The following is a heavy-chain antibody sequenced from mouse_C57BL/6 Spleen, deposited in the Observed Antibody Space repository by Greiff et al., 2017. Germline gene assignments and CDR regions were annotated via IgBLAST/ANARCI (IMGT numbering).Heavy chain of an antibody. CDR2: INPGSGGT. V-gene: IGHV1-54*01. CDR3: ARDDYDGFAY. D-gene: IGHD2-4*01. Sequence: QVQLKQSGAELVRPGTSVKVSCKASGYAFTNYLIEWVKQRPGQGLEWIGVINPGSGGTNYNETFKGKATLTADKASSTAYMQLSSLTSEDSAVYFCARDDYDGFAYWGQGTLVTVSA. J-gene: IGHJ3*01. CDR1: GYAFTNYL.